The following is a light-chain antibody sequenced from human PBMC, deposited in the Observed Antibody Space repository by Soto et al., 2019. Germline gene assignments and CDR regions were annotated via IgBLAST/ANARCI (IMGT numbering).Light chain of an antibody. J-gene: IGKJ4*01. CDR1: QAVPNN. Sequence: DIHLTQSPSFLSASVGDRVTITCRPSQAVPNNMAWYQQKPGKPPKLLIYEESTFHSGGPSRFSGRKSGTQFTLTIDSLQPEDFATYYCQQVKTDPRTFGGGTKVEIK. V-gene: IGKV1-9*01. CDR2: EES. CDR3: QQVKTDPRT.